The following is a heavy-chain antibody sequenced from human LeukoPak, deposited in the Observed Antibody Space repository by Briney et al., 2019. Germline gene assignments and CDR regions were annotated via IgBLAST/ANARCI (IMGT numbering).Heavy chain of an antibody. CDR3: AKSRSGSANWALRIFDN. CDR2: ISPGGGTT. D-gene: IGHD2-15*01. V-gene: IGHV3-23*01. J-gene: IGHJ4*02. Sequence: GGSLRLSCAASGFTFSSYSMNWVRQSPARGLEWVASISPGGGTTYYADYVKGRFTISRDNSNNSLFVQMNSLGAEDTAVYFCAKSRSGSANWALRIFDNWGQGTLVTVSS. CDR1: GFTFSSYS.